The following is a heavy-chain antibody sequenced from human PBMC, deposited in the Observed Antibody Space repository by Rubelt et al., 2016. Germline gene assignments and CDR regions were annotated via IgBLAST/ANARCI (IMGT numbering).Heavy chain of an antibody. Sequence: GRGLVQPGGSLRLSCAASGFTVSSNYMNWVRQAPGKGLEWVSVIYSGGSTYYADSVKGRFTVSRDKSKNTLYLRMNSLRADDTAVYYCAKPNYYDSSRYANDYWGQGTLVTVSS. J-gene: IGHJ4*02. D-gene: IGHD3-22*01. CDR3: AKPNYYDSSRYANDY. V-gene: IGHV3-66*02. CDR1: GFTVSSNY. CDR2: IYSGGST.